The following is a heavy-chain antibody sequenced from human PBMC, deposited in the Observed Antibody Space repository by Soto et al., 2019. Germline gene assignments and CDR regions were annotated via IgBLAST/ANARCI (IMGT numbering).Heavy chain of an antibody. CDR3: ARGPDPTYSDY. Sequence: ASVKVSCKTSGYTFTNFGVNWVRQAPGQGLEWMGWINVYNGNTNYAQQIKGRVIMTTDTSTSTAYMELKSLRSDDTAIYYCARGPDPTYSDYWGQGTLVTVSS. CDR2: INVYNGNT. J-gene: IGHJ4*02. CDR1: GYTFTNFG. V-gene: IGHV1-18*01.